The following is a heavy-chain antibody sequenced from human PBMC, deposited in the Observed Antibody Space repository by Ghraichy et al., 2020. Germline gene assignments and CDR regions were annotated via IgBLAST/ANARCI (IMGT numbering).Heavy chain of an antibody. CDR2: INDDGSGT. CDR3: ARDLRIATRPIDY. CDR1: GFTFSSYW. Sequence: GGSLRLSCVASGFTFSSYWMHWVRQPPGKGLVWVSRINDDGSGTIYADSVKGRFTISRDNAKNTLYLQMNSLRAEDTAVYYCARDLRIATRPIDYWGQGTLVTVSS. V-gene: IGHV3-74*01. J-gene: IGHJ4*02. D-gene: IGHD6-6*01.